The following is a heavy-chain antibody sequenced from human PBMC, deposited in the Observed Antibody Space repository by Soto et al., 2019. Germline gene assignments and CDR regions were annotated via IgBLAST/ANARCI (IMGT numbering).Heavy chain of an antibody. Sequence: GCCMKLGCEASGVTVWGFDMHGVRQPTGKGLEWVSSIGTAGDTYYAVSVKGRFTISRDNAKNSLSLQMNSLRAGDMAVYFCAKSQEIGTHFFDSWGQGPQVTVSS. V-gene: IGHV3-13*01. CDR3: AKSQEIGTHFFDS. CDR1: GVTVWGFD. J-gene: IGHJ4*02. CDR2: IGTAGDT. D-gene: IGHD6-13*01.